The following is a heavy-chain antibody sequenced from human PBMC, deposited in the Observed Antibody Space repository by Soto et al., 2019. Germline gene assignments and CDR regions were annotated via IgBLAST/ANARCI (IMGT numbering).Heavy chain of an antibody. D-gene: IGHD3-22*01. CDR3: ARGSYYDSSGYYFYNWFDP. Sequence: GASVKVSCKASGYTFTGYYMHWVRQAPGQGLEWMGWINPNSGGTNYAQKFQGWVTMTRDTSISTAYMELSRLRSDDTAVYYCARGSYYDSSGYYFYNWFDPWGQGTLVTVSS. V-gene: IGHV1-2*04. CDR2: INPNSGGT. J-gene: IGHJ5*02. CDR1: GYTFTGYY.